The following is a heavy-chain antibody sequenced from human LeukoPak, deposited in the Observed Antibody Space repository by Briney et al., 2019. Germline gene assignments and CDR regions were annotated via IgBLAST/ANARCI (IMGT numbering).Heavy chain of an antibody. CDR3: ARVEGLRFLEWLLNY. CDR1: GGTFSSYT. CDR2: IIPILGIA. D-gene: IGHD3-3*01. V-gene: IGHV1-69*02. Sequence: SVKVSCKASGGTFSSYTISWVRQAPGQGLEWMGRIIPILGIANYAQKFQGRVTITADKSTSTAYMELSSLRSEDAAVYYCARVEGLRFLEWLLNYWGQGTLVTVSS. J-gene: IGHJ4*02.